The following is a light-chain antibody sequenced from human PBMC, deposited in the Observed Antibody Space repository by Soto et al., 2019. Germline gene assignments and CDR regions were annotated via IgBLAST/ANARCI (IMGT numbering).Light chain of an antibody. Sequence: NFMLTQPHSVSESPGKTVTISCTRSSGSIASNYVQWYQQRPGSAPTTVIYEDNQRPSGVPVRLSGSIDSSSNSASLTISRLKTEDEADYYCQSYDSSNVVFGGGTKLTVL. CDR3: QSYDSSNVV. CDR1: SGSIASNY. V-gene: IGLV6-57*04. J-gene: IGLJ2*01. CDR2: EDN.